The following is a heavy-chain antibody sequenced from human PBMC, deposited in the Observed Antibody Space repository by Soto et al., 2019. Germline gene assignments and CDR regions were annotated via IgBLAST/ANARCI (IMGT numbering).Heavy chain of an antibody. CDR1: GGSISSGDYY. Sequence: QVQLQESGPGLVKPSQTLSLTCTVSGGSISSGDYYWSWIRQHPWKGLEWIGYIYYSGSTYYNPSLKSRVTISVDTSKYQFSLKLSSVNAADTAVYYCARWWSGSRQGFDPWGEGTLVNVSS. J-gene: IGHJ5*02. CDR2: IYYSGST. V-gene: IGHV4-31*03. CDR3: ARWWSGSRQGFDP. D-gene: IGHD3-3*01.